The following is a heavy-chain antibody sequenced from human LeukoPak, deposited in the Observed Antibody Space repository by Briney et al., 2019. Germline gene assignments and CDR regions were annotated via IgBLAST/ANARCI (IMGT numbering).Heavy chain of an antibody. CDR1: GGSISSGGYY. J-gene: IGHJ4*02. D-gene: IGHD2-21*02. V-gene: IGHV4-31*03. CDR2: IYYSGST. Sequence: SETLSLTCTVSGGSISSGGYYWSWIRQHPGQGLEWIGYIYYSGSTYYNPSLKSRVTISVDTSKNQFSLKLSSVTAADTAVYYCARSAFIVVVTAPSYYFDYWGQGTLVTVSS. CDR3: ARSAFIVVVTAPSYYFDY.